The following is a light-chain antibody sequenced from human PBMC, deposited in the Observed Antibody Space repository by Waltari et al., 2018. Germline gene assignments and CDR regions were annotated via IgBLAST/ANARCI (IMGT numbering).Light chain of an antibody. CDR3: QSYDSSLSAWV. Sequence: QSVLTQPPLVSGVPGQRVTISCTGSSSNIGAGYDVHWYQQLPGTAPKLLIYGNSNRPSGVPDRFSGSKSGTSASLAITGLQAEDEADYYCQSYDSSLSAWVFGGGTKLTVL. J-gene: IGLJ3*02. CDR1: SSNIGAGYD. V-gene: IGLV1-40*01. CDR2: GNS.